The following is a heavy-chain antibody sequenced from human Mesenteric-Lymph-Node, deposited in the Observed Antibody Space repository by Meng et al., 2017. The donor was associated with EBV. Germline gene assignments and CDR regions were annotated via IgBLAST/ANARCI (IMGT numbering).Heavy chain of an antibody. CDR1: GYRFSDYG. CDR3: ARTYSTGWQYYCDY. J-gene: IGHJ4*02. D-gene: IGHD6-19*01. Sequence: QVQVGQSGAEVKKLGASVKVSCKASGYRFSDYGITWVRQAPGQGLEWMGWISAYNGNTNYAQKFQGRVTMTTDTSTNTLYMEVRSLTSDDTAVYYCARTYSTGWQYYCDYWGQGTLVTVSS. V-gene: IGHV1-18*01. CDR2: ISAYNGNT.